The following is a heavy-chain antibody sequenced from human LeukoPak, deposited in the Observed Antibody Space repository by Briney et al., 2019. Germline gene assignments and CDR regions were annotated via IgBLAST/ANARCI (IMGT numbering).Heavy chain of an antibody. CDR3: ARSFTIFGVVDTDGFDP. CDR1: GYTFTSYG. V-gene: IGHV1-18*01. CDR2: VSAYNGNT. J-gene: IGHJ5*02. D-gene: IGHD3-3*01. Sequence: ASVKVSCKASGYTFTSYGISWVRQAPGQGLEWMGWVSAYNGNTNYAQKLQGRVTMTTDTSTSTAYMELRSLRSDDTAVYYCARSFTIFGVVDTDGFDPWGQGTLVTVSS.